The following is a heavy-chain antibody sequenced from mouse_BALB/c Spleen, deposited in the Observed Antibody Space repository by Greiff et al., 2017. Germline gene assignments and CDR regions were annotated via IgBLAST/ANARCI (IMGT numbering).Heavy chain of an antibody. CDR2: ICAGGST. CDR1: GFSLTSYG. J-gene: IGHJ3*01. Sequence: VQLKQSGPGLVAPSQTLSISCTVSGFSLTSYGVHWVRQPPGQGLEWLGVICAGGSTNYNSALMSRLSISKANSKSHVFLKMNSLQTDDTAMDYYASKCAWFAYWGQGTLVTVSA. V-gene: IGHV2-9*02. CDR3: ASKCAWFAY.